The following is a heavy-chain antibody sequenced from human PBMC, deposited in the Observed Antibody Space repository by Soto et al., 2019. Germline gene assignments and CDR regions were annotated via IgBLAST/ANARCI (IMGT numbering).Heavy chain of an antibody. V-gene: IGHV4-39*01. CDR2: IYYSGST. D-gene: IGHD3-10*01. CDR1: GGSISSSSYY. Sequence: WETLSLTCTVSGGSISSSSYYWGWIRQPPGKGLEWIGSIYYSGSTYYNPSLKSRVTISVDTSKNQFSLKLSSVTAADTAVYYCAGVWFGELVSSFDPWGQGTLVTVSS. J-gene: IGHJ5*02. CDR3: AGVWFGELVSSFDP.